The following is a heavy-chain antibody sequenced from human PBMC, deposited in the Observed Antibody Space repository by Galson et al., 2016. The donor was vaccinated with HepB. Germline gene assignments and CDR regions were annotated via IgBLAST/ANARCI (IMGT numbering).Heavy chain of an antibody. D-gene: IGHD3-10*01. V-gene: IGHV4-34*01. CDR3: ARVSLWFGEFLVYYYGMDV. CDR2: INHSGST. CDR1: GGSFSAYY. Sequence: SETLSLTCAVYGGSFSAYYWSWIRQPPGKGLEWIGEINHSGSTNYNPSLKSRLTIPVDTSKNQFSLNLSSVTAADTAVYYCARVSLWFGEFLVYYYGMDVWGQGTTVTVSS. J-gene: IGHJ6*02.